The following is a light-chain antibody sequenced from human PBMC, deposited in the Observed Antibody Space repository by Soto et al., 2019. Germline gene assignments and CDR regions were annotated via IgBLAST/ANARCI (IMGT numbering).Light chain of an antibody. Sequence: QSALTQPASVSGSPGQSITISCTETSSDFGTYNLVSWYQQNPGKAPKLMIYEVTKRPSGVSNRFSGSQSGNTASLTISGLQAEDEADYYCCSYVHPNTLVLGGGTQLTVL. J-gene: IGLJ3*02. V-gene: IGLV2-23*02. CDR2: EVT. CDR1: SSDFGTYNL. CDR3: CSYVHPNTLV.